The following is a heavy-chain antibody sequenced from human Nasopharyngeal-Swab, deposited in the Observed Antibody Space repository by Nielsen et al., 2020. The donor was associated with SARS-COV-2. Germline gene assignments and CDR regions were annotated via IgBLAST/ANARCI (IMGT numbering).Heavy chain of an antibody. D-gene: IGHD3-10*01. CDR2: IDSDGSST. CDR3: ASIVRGSPYGMDV. J-gene: IGHJ6*02. V-gene: IGHV3-74*01. CDR1: EFTLSNNW. Sequence: GGSLRLSCTASEFTLSNNWIHWVRQAPGKGLVWVSCIDSDGSSTYYADFVKGRFTISRDNGKNTVHLQMNSLRAEDTALYYCASIVRGSPYGMDVWGQGTTVTVSS.